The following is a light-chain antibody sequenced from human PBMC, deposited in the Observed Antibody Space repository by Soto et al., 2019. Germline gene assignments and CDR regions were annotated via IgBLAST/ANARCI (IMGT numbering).Light chain of an antibody. CDR1: SSDVGGYHF. CDR3: GSYTSIRSVV. J-gene: IGLJ2*01. V-gene: IGLV2-14*01. Sequence: QSALTQPASVSGSPGQSITISCTGTSSDVGGYHFVSWYQHHPGKAPKLMIFEVSNRPSGVSDRFSGSKSGNTASLTISGLQAEDEADYYCGSYTSIRSVVFGGGTKLTVL. CDR2: EVS.